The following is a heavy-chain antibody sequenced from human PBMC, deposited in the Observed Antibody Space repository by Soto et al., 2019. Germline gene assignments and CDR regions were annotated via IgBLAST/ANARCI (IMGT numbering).Heavy chain of an antibody. J-gene: IGHJ3*02. CDR1: GGTFSSYA. V-gene: IGHV1-69*13. D-gene: IGHD3-22*01. Sequence: GASVKVSCKASGGTFSSYAISWVRQAPGQGLEWMGGIIPIFGTANYAQKFQGRVTITADESTSTAYMELSSLRSEDTAVYYCAIPNPARYDSSGYYPVTDAFDIWGQGTMVTVSS. CDR3: AIPNPARYDSSGYYPVTDAFDI. CDR2: IIPIFGTA.